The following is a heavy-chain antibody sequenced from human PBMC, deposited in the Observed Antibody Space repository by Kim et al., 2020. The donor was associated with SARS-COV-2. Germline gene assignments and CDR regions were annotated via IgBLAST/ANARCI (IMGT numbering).Heavy chain of an antibody. D-gene: IGHD3-10*01. CDR1: GFTFSSYS. V-gene: IGHV3-21*01. J-gene: IGHJ5*02. CDR2: ISSSSSYI. Sequence: GGSLRLSCAASGFTFSSYSMNWVRQAPGKGLEWVSSISSSSSYIYYADSVKGRFTISRDNAKNSLYLQMNSLRAEDTAVYYCARDRPPYYYGSGSYPLGWFDPWGQGTLVTVSS. CDR3: ARDRPPYYYGSGSYPLGWFDP.